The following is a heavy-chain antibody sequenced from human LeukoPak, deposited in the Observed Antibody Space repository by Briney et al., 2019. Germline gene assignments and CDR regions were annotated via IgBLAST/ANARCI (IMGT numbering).Heavy chain of an antibody. D-gene: IGHD6-13*01. CDR1: GGSFSGYY. Sequence: LSLTCAVYGGSFSGYYWSWVRQAPGKGLEWVAVMAYDGSNKYYADSVKGRFTISRDNSKNTLYLQMNSLKAEDTALYYCARDREEYSSNWHIFYWGQGTLVTVSS. J-gene: IGHJ4*02. CDR3: ARDREEYSSNWHIFY. V-gene: IGHV3-30*03. CDR2: MAYDGSNK.